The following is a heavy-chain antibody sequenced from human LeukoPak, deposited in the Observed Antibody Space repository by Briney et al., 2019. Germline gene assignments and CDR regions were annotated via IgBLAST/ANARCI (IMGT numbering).Heavy chain of an antibody. D-gene: IGHD3-22*01. CDR3: ASEIDSSGYHYFDY. CDR2: IYYSGST. J-gene: IGHJ4*02. CDR1: GGSISSSSYY. Sequence: SETLSLTCTVSGGSISSSSYYWGWIRQPPGKGLEWIGSIYYSGSTYYNPSLKSRVTISVDTSKNQFSLKLSSVTAADTAVYYCASEIDSSGYHYFDYWGQGTLVTVSS. V-gene: IGHV4-39*01.